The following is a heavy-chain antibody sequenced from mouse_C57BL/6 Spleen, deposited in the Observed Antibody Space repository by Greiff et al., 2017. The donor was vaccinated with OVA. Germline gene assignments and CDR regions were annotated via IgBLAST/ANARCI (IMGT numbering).Heavy chain of an antibody. CDR2: INPNNGGT. CDR3: AGEGLITTVKGRYAIDY. J-gene: IGHJ4*01. Sequence: VQLQQSGPELVKPGASVKMSCKASGYTFTDYNMHWVKQSHGKSLEWIGYINPNNGGTSYNQKFKGKATLTVNKSSSTAYMERRSLTSENSAVYYCAGEGLITTVKGRYAIDYWGQGTSVTVSS. CDR1: GYTFTDYN. D-gene: IGHD1-1*01. V-gene: IGHV1-22*01.